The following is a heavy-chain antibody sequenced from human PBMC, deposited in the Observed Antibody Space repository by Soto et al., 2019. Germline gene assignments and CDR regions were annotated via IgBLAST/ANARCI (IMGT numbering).Heavy chain of an antibody. V-gene: IGHV1-8*01. CDR2: MQPSTGRT. J-gene: IGHJ4*01. D-gene: IGHD2-15*01. Sequence: AAVKFSFKASGYSFTSLDITWVRQTAGQGLDCIGWMQPSTGRTGYAQKFQGRVTMTRDTSINTAYMELTTLTSDDTAFYYCARCVSAAVDYWGHGTLVTVSS. CDR1: GYSFTSLD. CDR3: ARCVSAAVDY.